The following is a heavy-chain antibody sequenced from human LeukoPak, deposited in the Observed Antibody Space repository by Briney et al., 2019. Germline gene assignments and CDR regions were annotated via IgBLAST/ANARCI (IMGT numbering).Heavy chain of an antibody. CDR1: GLTISSNY. J-gene: IGHJ4*02. Sequence: GGSQRLSCAASGLTISSNYMSWVRQAPGKGLEWVSVIYSGGSTYYADSVKGRFTISRDNSKNTLYLQMNSLRAEDTAVYYCARAAAAGPFDYWGQGTLVTVSS. V-gene: IGHV3-66*01. D-gene: IGHD6-13*01. CDR2: IYSGGST. CDR3: ARAAAAGPFDY.